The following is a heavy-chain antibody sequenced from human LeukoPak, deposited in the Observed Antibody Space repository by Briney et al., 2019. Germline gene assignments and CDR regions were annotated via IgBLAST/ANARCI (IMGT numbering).Heavy chain of an antibody. CDR3: AKDSLGVTRPHYYHYGMDV. V-gene: IGHV3-30*18. Sequence: GGSLRLSCAASGFTFSSYGMHWVRQAPGKGLEWVAVISYDGSNKYYADSVKGRFTISRDNSKNTLYLQMNSLRAEDTAVYYCAKDSLGVTRPHYYHYGMDVWGKGTTVTVSS. CDR2: ISYDGSNK. J-gene: IGHJ6*04. CDR1: GFTFSSYG. D-gene: IGHD2-21*02.